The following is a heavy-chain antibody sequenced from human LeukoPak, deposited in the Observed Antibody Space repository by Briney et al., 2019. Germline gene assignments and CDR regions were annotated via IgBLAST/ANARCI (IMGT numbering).Heavy chain of an antibody. J-gene: IGHJ6*03. D-gene: IGHD3-3*01. CDR2: IKQDGSEK. Sequence: GGSLRLSCAASGFTLSSYWMSWVRQAPGKGLEWVANIKQDGSEKYYVDSVKGRFTISRDSAKNSLYLQMNSLRAEDTAVYYCARSTLRFLEWDESYYYMDVWGKGTTVTVSS. V-gene: IGHV3-7*01. CDR1: GFTLSSYW. CDR3: ARSTLRFLEWDESYYYMDV.